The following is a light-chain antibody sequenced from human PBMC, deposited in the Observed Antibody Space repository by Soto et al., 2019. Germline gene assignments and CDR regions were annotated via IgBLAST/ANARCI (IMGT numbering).Light chain of an antibody. CDR3: SSYTTINTVVL. CDR2: DVT. Sequence: QSALTQPASVSGFPGQSITISCTETTSDIGAYNYVSWYQHHPGKAPKLLIYDVTDRPSGVSDRCSGSKSGNTASLTISGLQAEDEAEYFCSSYTTINTVVLFGGGTKLTVL. V-gene: IGLV2-14*03. CDR1: TSDIGAYNY. J-gene: IGLJ2*01.